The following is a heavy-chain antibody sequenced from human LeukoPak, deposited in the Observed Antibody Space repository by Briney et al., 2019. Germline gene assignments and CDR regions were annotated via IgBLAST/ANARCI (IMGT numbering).Heavy chain of an antibody. CDR3: ARANGMDV. J-gene: IGHJ6*02. V-gene: IGHV3-48*02. CDR1: GFSFSSYD. Sequence: GGSLRLSCAASGFSFSSYDMNWVRQAPGKGLEWISYISTGSITTYYADSVKGRLTISRDNAKNSLCLQMNSLRDEDTAVYYCARANGMDVWGQGTTVTVSS. CDR2: ISTGSITT.